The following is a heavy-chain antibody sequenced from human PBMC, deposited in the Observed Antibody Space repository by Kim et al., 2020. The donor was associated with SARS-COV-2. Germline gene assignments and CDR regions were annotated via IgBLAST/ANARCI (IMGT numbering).Heavy chain of an antibody. J-gene: IGHJ4*02. V-gene: IGHV4-39*01. CDR1: GGSISSSSYY. CDR3: ARQVAAAGTAY. CDR2: IYYSGST. Sequence: SETLSLTCTVSGGSISSSSYYWGWIRQPPGKGLEWIGSIYYSGSTYYNPSLKSRITISVDTSKNQFSLKLSSVTAADTAVYYCARQVAAAGTAYWGQGTLVTVSS. D-gene: IGHD6-13*01.